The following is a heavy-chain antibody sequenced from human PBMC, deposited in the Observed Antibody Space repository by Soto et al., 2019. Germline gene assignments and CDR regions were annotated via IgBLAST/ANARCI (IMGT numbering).Heavy chain of an antibody. J-gene: IGHJ6*01. CDR2: INSDGGST. CDR3: VKIFPYYY. Sequence: LVWSLRMCCSACGFTFRNFAMYWVRQAPGKGLEFVSAINSDGGSTYYGDSVKGRFTISRDNYKQTLYLQMSSLRPEDTAVYYCVKIFPYYY. V-gene: IGHV3-64D*06. D-gene: IGHD3-9*01. CDR1: GFTFRNFA.